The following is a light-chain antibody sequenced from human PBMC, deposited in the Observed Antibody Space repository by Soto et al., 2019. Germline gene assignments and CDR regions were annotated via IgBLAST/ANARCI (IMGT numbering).Light chain of an antibody. J-gene: IGKJ5*01. CDR3: QQSQHWPPIT. Sequence: EIVLTQSPATLSLFPGERATLSCRASQSVTSSLAWYQQKPGQAPRVLIYNTSTRATGIPARFGGSGSGTDFTLTISSLEPEDFAVYYCQQSQHWPPITFGQGTRLEIK. CDR1: QSVTSS. CDR2: NTS. V-gene: IGKV3-11*01.